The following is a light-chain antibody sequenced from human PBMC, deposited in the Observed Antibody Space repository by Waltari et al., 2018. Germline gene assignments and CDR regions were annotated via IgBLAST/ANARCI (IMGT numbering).Light chain of an antibody. CDR2: YDR. V-gene: IGLV3-21*04. Sequence: SYVVTQPPSVSVAPGETATITCGGDNHGTYSVHRYQQKAGQAPVLVIFYDRDRPSGIPDRFSGSNSGNTATLTISRVEAGDEARYYCHVWHPHVDPGVFGTGTEVTVL. J-gene: IGLJ1*01. CDR3: HVWHPHVDPGV. CDR1: NHGTYS.